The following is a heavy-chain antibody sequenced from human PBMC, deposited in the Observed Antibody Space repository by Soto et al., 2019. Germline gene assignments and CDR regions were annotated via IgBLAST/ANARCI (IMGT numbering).Heavy chain of an antibody. Sequence: PGGSLRLSCAASGFTFSSYAMSWVRQAPGKGLEWVSAISGSGGSTYYADSVKGRFTISRDNSKNTLYLQMRSLRSDDTAVYYCARERGPDLSITGTFVDYYYYMDVWGKGTTVTVSS. CDR2: ISGSGGST. D-gene: IGHD1-20*01. CDR1: GFTFSSYA. CDR3: ARERGPDLSITGTFVDYYYYMDV. J-gene: IGHJ6*03. V-gene: IGHV3-23*01.